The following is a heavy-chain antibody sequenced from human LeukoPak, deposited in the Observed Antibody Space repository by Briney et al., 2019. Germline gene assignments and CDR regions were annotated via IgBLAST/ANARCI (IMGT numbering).Heavy chain of an antibody. V-gene: IGHV3-15*01. J-gene: IGHJ4*02. CDR2: IKRKTDGGTT. CDR3: TTRHYYGSDFDY. Sequence: PGGSLRLSCAASGFTFSNAWMNWVRQAPGKGLEWVGRIKRKTDGGTTDYAAPVKGRFTISRDDSKNTLFLQMNSLKTEDTAVYYCTTRHYYGSDFDYWGQGTLVTVSS. D-gene: IGHD3-22*01. CDR1: GFTFSNAW.